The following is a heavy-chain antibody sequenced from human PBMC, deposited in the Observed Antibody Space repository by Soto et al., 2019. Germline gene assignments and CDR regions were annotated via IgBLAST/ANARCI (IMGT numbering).Heavy chain of an antibody. CDR2: IDPSDSYT. J-gene: IGHJ3*02. Sequence: GESLKISCKGSGYSFTSYWISWVRQMPGKGLEWMGRIDPSDSYTNYSPSFQGHVTISADKSISTAYLQWSSLKASDTAMYYCARHRQWLAQGEDAFDIWGQGTMVTVSS. CDR1: GYSFTSYW. V-gene: IGHV5-10-1*01. D-gene: IGHD6-19*01. CDR3: ARHRQWLAQGEDAFDI.